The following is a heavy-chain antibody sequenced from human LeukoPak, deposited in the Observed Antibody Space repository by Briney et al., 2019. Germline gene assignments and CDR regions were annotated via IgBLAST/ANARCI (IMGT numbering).Heavy chain of an antibody. CDR1: GYTFTGYY. D-gene: IGHD5-18*01. V-gene: IGHV1-2*02. CDR3: ARDSDTAMANFDY. CDR2: INPNSGGT. Sequence: ASVKVSCKASGYTFTGYYMHWVRQAPGQRLEWMGWINPNSGGTNYAQKFQGRVTMTRDTSISTAYMELSRLRSDDTAVYYCARDSDTAMANFDYWGQGTLVTVSS. J-gene: IGHJ4*02.